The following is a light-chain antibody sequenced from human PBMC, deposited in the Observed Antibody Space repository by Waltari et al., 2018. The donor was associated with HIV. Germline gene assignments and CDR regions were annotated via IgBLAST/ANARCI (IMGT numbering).Light chain of an antibody. J-gene: IGKJ4*01. CDR1: DTLDNF. Sequence: DIQMTQSPSSLSASVGDRVTITCRASDTLDNFLNWYQQKPGKAPNLLIFAATTLKDGVSSRFSGSGSGTDYNLTISSLQPEDFATYVCQQALRTPLNFGGGT. CDR2: AAT. CDR3: QQALRTPLN. V-gene: IGKV1-39*01.